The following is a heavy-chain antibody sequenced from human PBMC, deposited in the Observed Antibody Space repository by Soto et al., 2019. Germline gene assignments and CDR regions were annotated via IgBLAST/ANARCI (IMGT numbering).Heavy chain of an antibody. J-gene: IGHJ6*02. Sequence: SETLSLTCRLSGGSITGAYYWNWICQHPGNGLEWIGSIHDRGSTYYKPSLKTRITISLDRSNNQFSLNLSSVTAADTAVYYCARVRDSFGLDVCCQGTTVTVSS. V-gene: IGHV4-31*03. D-gene: IGHD2-15*01. CDR1: GGSITGAYY. CDR2: IHDRGST. CDR3: ARVRDSFGLDV.